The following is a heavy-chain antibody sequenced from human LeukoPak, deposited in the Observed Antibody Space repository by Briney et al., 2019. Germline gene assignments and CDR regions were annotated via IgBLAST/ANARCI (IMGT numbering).Heavy chain of an antibody. D-gene: IGHD1-26*01. V-gene: IGHV4-59*08. J-gene: IGHJ5*01. CDR1: GGSISSYY. CDR2: IYGGGST. CDR3: ARQVGQMRFGS. Sequence: SETLSLTCTVYGGSISSYYCSWIRQPPGKGLEWIGYIYGGGSTNYNPSLTSRVTISVDTSKNQFSLSLSSVTAADTAVYYCARQVGQMRFGSWGQGTLVTVSS.